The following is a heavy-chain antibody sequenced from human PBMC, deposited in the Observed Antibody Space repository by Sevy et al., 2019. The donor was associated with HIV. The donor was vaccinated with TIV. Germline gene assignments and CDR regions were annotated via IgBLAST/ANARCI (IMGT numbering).Heavy chain of an antibody. D-gene: IGHD2-15*01. CDR3: AREGAGGFDY. J-gene: IGHJ4*02. CDR2: INQDGSKN. CDR1: GFTFSGYW. V-gene: IGHV3-7*01. Sequence: GGSLRLSCAASGFTFSGYWMSWVRQVPGKGLQWVANINQDGSKNEFVDSVKGRFTISRDNPKNSVYLQMNSRRAEDTAVYYCAREGAGGFDYWGQGTLVTVSS.